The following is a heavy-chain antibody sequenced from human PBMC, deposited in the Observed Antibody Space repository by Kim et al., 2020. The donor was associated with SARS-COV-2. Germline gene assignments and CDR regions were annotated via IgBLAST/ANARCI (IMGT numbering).Heavy chain of an antibody. CDR1: GGSFRGYY. J-gene: IGHJ4*02. CDR3: ARALGYTYGHVGADC. Sequence: SETLSLTCAVYGGSFRGYYWSWIRQSPGKGLEWIGEINHSGSTNYNPSLKSRVSISVDTSKNQFSLKLTSVTAADTSVYYCARALGYTYGHVGADCWGPGTLVTVSS. D-gene: IGHD5-18*01. CDR2: INHSGST. V-gene: IGHV4-34*01.